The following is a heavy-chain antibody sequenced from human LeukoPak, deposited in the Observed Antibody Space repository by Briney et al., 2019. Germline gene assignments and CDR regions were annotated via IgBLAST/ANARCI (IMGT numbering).Heavy chain of an antibody. D-gene: IGHD5-18*01. J-gene: IGHJ6*02. CDR3: AKDLETWIQLWLFSDVTDYYYGMDV. CDR1: GFTVSSNY. V-gene: IGHV3-53*01. CDR2: IYSGGST. Sequence: GGSLRLSCAASGFTVSSNYMSWVRQAPGKGLEWVSVIYSGGSTYYADSVKGRFTISRDNSKNTLYLQMNSLRAEDTAVYYCAKDLETWIQLWLFSDVTDYYYGMDVWGQGTTVTVSS.